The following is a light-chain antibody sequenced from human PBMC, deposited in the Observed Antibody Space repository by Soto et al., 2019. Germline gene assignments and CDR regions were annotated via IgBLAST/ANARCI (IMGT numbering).Light chain of an antibody. J-gene: IGKJ4*01. V-gene: IGKV3-15*01. CDR1: QSVRDN. Sequence: EVMLTQSPATLSVSPGERATLSCRAIQSVRDNLAWYQQKPGQAPRLLLYGASIMATGIPARFSGSGSATEFTLNISSLQSEDFSVYYCQHYNDWPLTFGGGTKVEIK. CDR3: QHYNDWPLT. CDR2: GAS.